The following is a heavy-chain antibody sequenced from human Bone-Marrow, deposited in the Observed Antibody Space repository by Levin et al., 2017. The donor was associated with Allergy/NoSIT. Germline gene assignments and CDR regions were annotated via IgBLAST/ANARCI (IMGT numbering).Heavy chain of an antibody. CDR2: IYSGGTT. D-gene: IGHD5-18*01. J-gene: IGHJ4*02. CDR3: ATGGVGYSYGCPVDY. V-gene: IGHV3-53*01. Sequence: ETLSLTCAASGFTVSSKYMSWVRQAPGKGLEWVSIIYSGGTTYYADSVKGRFTISRDNSKNTLYLQMNSLRAGDTGVYDGATGGVGYSYGCPVDYWGQGTLVTVSS. CDR1: GFTVSSKY.